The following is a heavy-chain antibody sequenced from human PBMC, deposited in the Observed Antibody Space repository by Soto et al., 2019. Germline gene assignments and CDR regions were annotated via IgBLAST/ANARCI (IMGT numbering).Heavy chain of an antibody. J-gene: IGHJ4*02. CDR1: GGSLSSSSYY. Sequence: PSETLSLTCTVSGGSLSSSSYYWGWIRQPPGKGLEWIGSSYYSGSTYYNPSLKSRVTISVDTSKNQFSLKLSSVTAADTAVYYCARRSGWYGFYWGQGTLVTVSS. CDR3: ARRSGWYGFY. D-gene: IGHD6-19*01. V-gene: IGHV4-39*01. CDR2: SYYSGST.